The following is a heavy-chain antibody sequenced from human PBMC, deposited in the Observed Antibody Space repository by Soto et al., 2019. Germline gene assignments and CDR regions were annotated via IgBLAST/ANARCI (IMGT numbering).Heavy chain of an antibody. V-gene: IGHV3-48*03. Sequence: EVQLVESGGGLVQPGGSLRLSCEASGFTFSRYEMNWVRQAPGKGLEWVSYISSSGSTIYYADSVKGRFTISRDNAKNSLYLQMNSLRAEDTAVYYCARSTWYFDLWGRGTLVTVSS. CDR1: GFTFSRYE. CDR3: ARSTWYFDL. CDR2: ISSSGSTI. J-gene: IGHJ2*01.